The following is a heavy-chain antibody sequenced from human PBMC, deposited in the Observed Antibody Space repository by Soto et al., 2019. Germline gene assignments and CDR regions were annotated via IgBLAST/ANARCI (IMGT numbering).Heavy chain of an antibody. V-gene: IGHV4-39*01. CDR2: IYYSGST. CDR3: AKPFTYYGDYEGDAFDI. J-gene: IGHJ3*02. CDR1: GGSISSSSYY. Sequence: SETLSLTCTVSGGSISSSSYYWGWIRQPPGKGLEWIGSIYYSGSTYYNPSLKSRVTISVDTSKNQFSLKLSSVTAADTAVYYCAKPFTYYGDYEGDAFDIWGQGTMVTVSS. D-gene: IGHD4-17*01.